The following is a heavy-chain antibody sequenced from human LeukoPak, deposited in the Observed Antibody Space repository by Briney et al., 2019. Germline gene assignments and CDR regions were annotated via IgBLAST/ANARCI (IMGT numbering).Heavy chain of an antibody. J-gene: IGHJ6*02. Sequence: PGGSLRLSCAASGFXFSXXXXXWXXXXXXXXXXXXXSISSSSSYIYYADSVKGRFTISRDNAKNTLYLQMNSLTAEDTAVYYCAGSISFFVGNAMDVWGQGTTVTVSS. D-gene: IGHD3-3*01. CDR1: GFXFSXXX. CDR2: ISSSSSYI. CDR3: AGSISFFVGNAMDV. V-gene: IGHV3-21*01.